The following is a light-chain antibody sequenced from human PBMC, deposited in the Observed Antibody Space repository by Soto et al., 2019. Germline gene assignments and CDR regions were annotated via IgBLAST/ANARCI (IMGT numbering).Light chain of an antibody. CDR2: GST. Sequence: QSVLTQPPSLSGAPGQRVTISCTGSGSNIGADFDVHWYQQVPGTAPKLLIFGSTHRPSGVPDRFSASKSATSASLAITGLQAEDEADYHCGSFSSTTTLYVFGTGTKVTVL. CDR1: GSNIGADFD. CDR3: GSFSSTTTLYV. J-gene: IGLJ1*01. V-gene: IGLV1-40*01.